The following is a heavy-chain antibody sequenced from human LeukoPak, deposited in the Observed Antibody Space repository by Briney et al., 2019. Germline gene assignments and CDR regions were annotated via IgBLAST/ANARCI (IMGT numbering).Heavy chain of an antibody. V-gene: IGHV3-7*01. D-gene: IGHD1-26*01. CDR1: GFTFSSYW. Sequence: GGSLRLSCAASGFTFSSYWMSWVRQAPGKGLEWVANIKQDGSEKYYVDSVKGRFTISRDNARNSVYLQMNSLRAEDTAVYYCARAVVGATRYDYWGQGTLVTVSS. CDR2: IKQDGSEK. J-gene: IGHJ4*02. CDR3: ARAVVGATRYDY.